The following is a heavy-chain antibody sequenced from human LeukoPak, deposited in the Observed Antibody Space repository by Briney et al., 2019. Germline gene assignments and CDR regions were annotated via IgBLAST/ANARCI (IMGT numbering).Heavy chain of an antibody. CDR2: INHSGST. V-gene: IGHV4-34*01. J-gene: IGHJ4*02. D-gene: IGHD3-3*01. CDR1: GFTFRNYA. Sequence: GSLRLSCAASGFTFRNYAMSWVRQPPGKGLEWIGEINHSGSTNYNPSLKSRVTISVDTSKNQFSLKLSSVTAADTAVYYCARRGRFWSGRPRHFDYWGQGTLVTVSS. CDR3: ARRGRFWSGRPRHFDY.